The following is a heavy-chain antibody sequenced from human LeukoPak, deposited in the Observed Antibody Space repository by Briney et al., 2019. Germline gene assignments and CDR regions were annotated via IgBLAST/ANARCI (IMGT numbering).Heavy chain of an antibody. D-gene: IGHD7-27*01. J-gene: IGHJ4*02. CDR3: PRESNWGSCYFDY. CDR2: INPNGGGT. V-gene: IGHV1-2*02. Sequence: GASVKVSCKASGYTFTGYYMHWVRQAPGQGLEWMGWINPNGGGTNYAQKFQGRVTMTRDTSISTAYMELSRPPPPPPPPPPSPRESNWGSCYFDYWGQGTLVTVSS. CDR1: GYTFTGYY.